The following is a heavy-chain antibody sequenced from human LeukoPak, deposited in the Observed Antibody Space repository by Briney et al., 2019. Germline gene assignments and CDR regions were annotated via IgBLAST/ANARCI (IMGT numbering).Heavy chain of an antibody. CDR3: AKHSSSWYKVGWFDP. V-gene: IGHV3-23*01. D-gene: IGHD6-13*01. CDR2: IGGSGGST. J-gene: IGHJ5*02. Sequence: GGSLRLSCAASGFTFSSYAMSWVRQAPGKGLEWVSAIGGSGGSTYYADSVKGRFTISRDNSKNTLYLQMNSLRAEDTAVYYCAKHSSSWYKVGWFDPWGQGTLVTVSS. CDR1: GFTFSSYA.